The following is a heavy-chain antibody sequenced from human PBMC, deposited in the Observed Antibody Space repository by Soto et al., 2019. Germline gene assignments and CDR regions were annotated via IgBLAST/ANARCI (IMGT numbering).Heavy chain of an antibody. CDR2: ISRSSTYI. Sequence: GGSLRLSCVASGFTFSTYSMNWVRQAPGKGLEWVSSISRSSTYIYYGDSVKGRFTISRDNAKNSLYLQMDSLRAEDTAVYYCPRAAGGNMAVKDVWGQGTTVT. V-gene: IGHV3-21*01. J-gene: IGHJ6*02. CDR3: PRAAGGNMAVKDV. D-gene: IGHD6-13*01. CDR1: GFTFSTYS.